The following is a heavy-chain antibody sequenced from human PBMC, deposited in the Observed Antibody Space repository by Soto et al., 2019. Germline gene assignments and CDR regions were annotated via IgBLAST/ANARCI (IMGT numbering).Heavy chain of an antibody. CDR1: GFTFSSYW. J-gene: IGHJ4*02. Sequence: EVQLVESGGGLVQPGGSLRLSCAASGFTFSSYWMSWVRQAPGKGLEWVANIKQDGSEKYYVDSVKGRFTISRDNAKNSLYLQMNSLRAEDTAVYYCARVLSYSDFYFDYWGQGTLVTVSS. CDR3: ARVLSYSDFYFDY. V-gene: IGHV3-7*04. CDR2: IKQDGSEK. D-gene: IGHD4-17*01.